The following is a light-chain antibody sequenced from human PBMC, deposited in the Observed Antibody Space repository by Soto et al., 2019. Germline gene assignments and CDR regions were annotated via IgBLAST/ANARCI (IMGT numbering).Light chain of an antibody. J-gene: IGKJ2*01. CDR2: GAS. Sequence: EIVMTQSPATLSMSAGERATLSCRATQNVNSNLAWYQHRPGQAPSLLIYGASTRPTGIPARFSGSGSGTEVTHTIDSLQSEDFAVYYCRQYNDLPPMYTFGQGTKLEI. CDR3: RQYNDLPPMYT. CDR1: QNVNSN. V-gene: IGKV3-15*01.